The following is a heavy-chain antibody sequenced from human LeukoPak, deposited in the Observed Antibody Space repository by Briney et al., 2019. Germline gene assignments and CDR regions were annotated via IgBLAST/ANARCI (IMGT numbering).Heavy chain of an antibody. V-gene: IGHV3-74*01. CDR2: IIGDGSST. D-gene: IGHD3-16*01. CDR3: ERGHVWGSYSHHYY. Sequence: GGSLRLSCAASGFTFSSHWMHWVRQAPGKGLVWVSRIIGDGSSTSYADSVKGRFTISRDNAKNTLYLQMNSLRAEDTAVYYCERGHVWGSYSHHYYWGQGILVTVSS. J-gene: IGHJ4*02. CDR1: GFTFSSHW.